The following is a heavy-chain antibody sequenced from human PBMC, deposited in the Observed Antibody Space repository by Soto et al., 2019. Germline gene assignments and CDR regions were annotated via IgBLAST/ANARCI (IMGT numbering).Heavy chain of an antibody. CDR1: GGSISSGGYY. CDR2: IYYSGST. J-gene: IGHJ5*02. V-gene: IGHV4-31*03. D-gene: IGHD6-13*01. CDR3: ARVSFERSIAEAGLFDP. Sequence: SETLSLTCTVSGGSISSGGYYWSWIRQHPGKGLEWIGYIYYSGSTYYNPSLKSRVTISVDTSKNQFSLKLSSVTAADTAVYYCARVSFERSIAEAGLFDPWGQGTLVTVPQ.